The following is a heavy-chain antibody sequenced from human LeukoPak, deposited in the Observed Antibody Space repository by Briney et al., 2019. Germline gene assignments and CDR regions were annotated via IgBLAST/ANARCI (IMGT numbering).Heavy chain of an antibody. CDR1: GFPFSTYV. D-gene: IGHD5-12*01. Sequence: GGSLRLSCAASGFPFSTYVMSWPRQAPGEGLEGVSVISGSGDNPYYADSVKGRFTISRDNSKNTVYVQMNSLRDEGTAVYYCAKGSGYDTVFDFGGQGTLVSVS. CDR3: AKGSGYDTVFDF. J-gene: IGHJ4*02. CDR2: ISGSGDNP. V-gene: IGHV3-23*01.